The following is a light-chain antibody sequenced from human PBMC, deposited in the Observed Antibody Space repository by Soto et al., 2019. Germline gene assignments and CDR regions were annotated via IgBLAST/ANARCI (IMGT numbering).Light chain of an antibody. CDR2: DVN. CDR1: SSDVGAYDY. J-gene: IGLJ2*01. CDR3: SSYTSSGSVI. Sequence: QSVLTQPASVSGSPGQSIAISCTGTSSDVGAYDYVSWYQQHPGKAPKLMINDVNHRPSGVSNRFSGSKSGNTASLTISGLQAEGEADYYCSSYTSSGSVIFGGGTKVTVL. V-gene: IGLV2-14*03.